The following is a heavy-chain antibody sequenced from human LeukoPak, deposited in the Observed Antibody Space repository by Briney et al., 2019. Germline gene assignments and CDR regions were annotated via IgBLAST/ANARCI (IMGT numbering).Heavy chain of an antibody. D-gene: IGHD5-12*01. Sequence: GSLRLSCAASDMNWVRQAPGKELQWVANIKQDGSAKYYVDSVKGRFTISRDNAKNSLYLQMNSLRAEDTAVYYCARVEASGYDYGAFDYWGQGTLVTVSS. CDR3: ARVEASGYDYGAFDY. CDR2: IKQDGSAK. V-gene: IGHV3-7*01. J-gene: IGHJ4*02. CDR1: D.